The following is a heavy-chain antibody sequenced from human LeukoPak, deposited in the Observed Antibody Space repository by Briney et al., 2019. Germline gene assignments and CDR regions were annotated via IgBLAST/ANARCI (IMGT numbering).Heavy chain of an antibody. Sequence: GGSLRLSCAASGFTFSSYGMHWVRQAPGKGLEWVAFIRYDGSNKYYADSVKGRFTISRDNSKNTLYLQMNSLRAEDTAVYYCAKWYRLYHYFDYWGQGTLVTVSS. V-gene: IGHV3-30*02. CDR1: GFTFSSYG. J-gene: IGHJ4*02. CDR2: IRYDGSNK. CDR3: AKWYRLYHYFDY. D-gene: IGHD2-2*01.